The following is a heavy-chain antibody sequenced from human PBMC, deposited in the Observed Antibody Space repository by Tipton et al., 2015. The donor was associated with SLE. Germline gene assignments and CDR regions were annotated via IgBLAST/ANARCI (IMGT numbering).Heavy chain of an antibody. J-gene: IGHJ4*02. Sequence: TLSLTCTVSGGSISSGSYYWSWIRQPAGKGLEWIGRIYTSGSTNYNPSLKSRVTISVDTSKNQFSLKLSSVTAADTAVYYCASGYSSIWYRALDYWGQGTLVTVSS. CDR2: IYTSGST. D-gene: IGHD6-13*01. CDR3: ASGYSSIWYRALDY. CDR1: GGSISSGSYY. V-gene: IGHV4-61*02.